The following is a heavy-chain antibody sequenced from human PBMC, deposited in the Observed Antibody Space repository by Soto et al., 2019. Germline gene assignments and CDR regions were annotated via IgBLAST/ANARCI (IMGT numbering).Heavy chain of an antibody. Sequence: PAETLCRTCTGSGGSIISSGSDWGWVRQPPGKGLEWIVSFYYTGGTYSTYYNPSLKSRVTISVDTSKRQFSLNLRSVTAADTAVYYCASPRQGNYDFLSGYYALDYWSQVTLV. V-gene: IGHV4-39*01. CDR3: ASPRQGNYDFLSGYYALDY. CDR2: FYYTGGT. J-gene: IGHJ4*02. D-gene: IGHD3-3*01. CDR1: GGSIISSGSD.